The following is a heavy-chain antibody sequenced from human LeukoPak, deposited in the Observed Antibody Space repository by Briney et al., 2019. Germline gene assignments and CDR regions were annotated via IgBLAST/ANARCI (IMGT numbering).Heavy chain of an antibody. J-gene: IGHJ4*02. CDR1: GYSFTNYW. Sequence: GESLKISCKGSGYSFTNYWIGWVRQMPGKGLEWMGIIYPGDSDTRYSPSFQGHVTISADKAISTAYLQWSSLKASDTAMYYCARHSRSTGGYSGYDQDYWGQGTLVTVSS. D-gene: IGHD5-12*01. CDR3: ARHSRSTGGYSGYDQDY. V-gene: IGHV5-51*01. CDR2: IYPGDSDT.